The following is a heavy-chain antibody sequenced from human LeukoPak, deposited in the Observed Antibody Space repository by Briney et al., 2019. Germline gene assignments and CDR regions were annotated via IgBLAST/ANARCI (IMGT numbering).Heavy chain of an antibody. V-gene: IGHV4-59*01. CDR3: ARVDLRYYELDY. CDR1: GGSISSYY. D-gene: IGHD3-22*01. Sequence: SETLSLTCTVSGGSISSYYWSWIRQPPGKVLEWIGYIYYSGSTNYNPSLKSRVTISVDTSKNQFSLKLSSVTAADTAVYYCARVDLRYYELDYWGQGTLVTVSS. J-gene: IGHJ4*02. CDR2: IYYSGST.